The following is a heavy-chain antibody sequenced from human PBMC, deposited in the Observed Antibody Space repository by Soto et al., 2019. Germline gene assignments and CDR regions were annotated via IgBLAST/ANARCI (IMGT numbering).Heavy chain of an antibody. Sequence: PGGSLRLSCAASGCPFSSYAKSWVRQAPGKGLEWVSAISGSGGSTYYADSVKGRFTISRDNSKNTLYLQMNSLRAEDTAVYYCAKDRIGRITIFGVVTPFDYWGQGTLVTVSS. J-gene: IGHJ4*02. V-gene: IGHV3-23*01. CDR1: GCPFSSYA. D-gene: IGHD3-3*01. CDR3: AKDRIGRITIFGVVTPFDY. CDR2: ISGSGGST.